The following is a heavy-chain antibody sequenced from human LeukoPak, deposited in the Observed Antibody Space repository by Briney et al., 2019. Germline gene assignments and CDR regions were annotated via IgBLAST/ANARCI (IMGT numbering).Heavy chain of an antibody. CDR2: ISYSGSTL. V-gene: IGHV3-11*04. J-gene: IGHJ4*02. CDR1: GFTFSDYY. Sequence: PGGSLRLSCAASGFTFSDYYMSWIRQAPGKGLEWVSYISYSGSTLYYADSVKGRFTMSRDNAKNSVYLQMNSLRAEDTAFYYCTRDAALVPGKNFWSQGTLVTVSS. CDR3: TRDAALVPGKNF. D-gene: IGHD6-19*01.